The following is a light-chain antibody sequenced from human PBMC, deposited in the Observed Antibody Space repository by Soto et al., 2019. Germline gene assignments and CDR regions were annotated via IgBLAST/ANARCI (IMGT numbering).Light chain of an antibody. J-gene: IGLJ3*02. Sequence: QSALTHPASVSGSPGQSITISCTGTSSDVGGYNYVSWYQQHPGKAPKLMIYEVSNRPSGVSNRFSGSKSGNTASLTISGLQAEEEADYYCSSYTSSSTRVFGGGTKVTVL. V-gene: IGLV2-14*01. CDR3: SSYTSSSTRV. CDR2: EVS. CDR1: SSDVGGYNY.